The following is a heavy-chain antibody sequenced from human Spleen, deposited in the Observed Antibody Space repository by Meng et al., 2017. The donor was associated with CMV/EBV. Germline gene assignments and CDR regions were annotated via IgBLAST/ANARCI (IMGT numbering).Heavy chain of an antibody. CDR1: GFTFRDYY. J-gene: IGHJ4*02. Sequence: GESRKISCAASGFTFRDYYMSWIRQAPGKGLEWVSYISSSGSTIYYADSVKGRFTIPRDNAKNSLYLQMNSLRAEDTAVYYCARDGSSSGDYWGQGTLVTVSS. D-gene: IGHD6-6*01. V-gene: IGHV3-11*01. CDR3: ARDGSSSGDY. CDR2: ISSSGSTI.